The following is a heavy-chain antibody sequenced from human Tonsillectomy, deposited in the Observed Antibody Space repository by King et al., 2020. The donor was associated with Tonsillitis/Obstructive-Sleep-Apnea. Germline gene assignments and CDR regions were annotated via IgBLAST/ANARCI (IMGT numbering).Heavy chain of an antibody. D-gene: IGHD4-11*01. V-gene: IGHV3-74*01. J-gene: IGHJ6*03. CDR3: ARHQATVTSRYYMDV. CDR2: INSDGSST. CDR1: RFTFSSYW. Sequence: EVQLVESGGGLVEPGGSLRLSCAASRFTFSSYWMHWVRQAPGKGLVWVSRINSDGSSTTYADSGKGRFNNSKDNAKNTLYLQMNSLRAEDTAVYYCARHQATVTSRYYMDVWGKGTTVTVSS.